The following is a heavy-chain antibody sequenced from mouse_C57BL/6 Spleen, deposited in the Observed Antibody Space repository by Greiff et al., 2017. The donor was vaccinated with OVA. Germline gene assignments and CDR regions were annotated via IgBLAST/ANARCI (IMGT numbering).Heavy chain of an antibody. J-gene: IGHJ2*01. CDR3: ARWGLLDY. V-gene: IGHV1-26*01. CDR1: GYTFTDYY. Sequence: EVQLQQSGPELVKPGASVKISCKASGYTFTDYYMNWVKQSHGKSLEWIGDINPNNGGTSYNQKFKGKATLTVDKSSSPAYMELRSLTSEDSAVYYCARWGLLDYWGQGTTLTVSS. CDR2: INPNNGGT. D-gene: IGHD2-2*01.